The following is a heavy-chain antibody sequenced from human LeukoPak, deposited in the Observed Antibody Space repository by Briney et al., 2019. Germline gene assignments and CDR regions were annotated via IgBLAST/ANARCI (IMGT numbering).Heavy chain of an antibody. Sequence: GGSLRLSCAASGFTFSSYEINWFRQAPGKGLEWVSYISGRGSTIYYADSVKGGLTISRDNAKNSLYLQINSLRAEDTAVYFCARVGKVRRWYFDLWGRGTLVPVPS. J-gene: IGHJ2*01. CDR3: ARVGKVRRWYFDL. V-gene: IGHV3-48*03. D-gene: IGHD2-2*01. CDR2: ISGRGSTI. CDR1: GFTFSSYE.